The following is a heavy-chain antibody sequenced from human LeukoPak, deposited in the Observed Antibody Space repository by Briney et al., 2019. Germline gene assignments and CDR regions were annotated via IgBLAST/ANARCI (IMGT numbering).Heavy chain of an antibody. D-gene: IGHD3-9*01. CDR3: TTEDDILTGSLDY. V-gene: IGHV3-15*01. CDR1: GFTFSNAW. J-gene: IGHJ4*02. Sequence: GGSLRLSCAASGFTFSNAWMSWVRQAPGKGLEWVGRIKTKTDGGTTDCAAPVKGRFTISRDDSKNTLYLQMNSLKTEDTAVYYCTTEDDILTGSLDYWGQGTLVTVSS. CDR2: IKTKTDGGTT.